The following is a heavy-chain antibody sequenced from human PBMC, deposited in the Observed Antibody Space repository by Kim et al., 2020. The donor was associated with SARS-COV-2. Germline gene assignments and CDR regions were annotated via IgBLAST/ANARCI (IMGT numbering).Heavy chain of an antibody. CDR1: GGSISSYY. J-gene: IGHJ4*02. CDR2: IYYSGST. Sequence: SETLSLTCTVSGGSISSYYWSWIRQPPGKGLEWIGYIYYSGSTNYNPSLKSRVTISVDTSKNQFSLKLSSVTAADTAVYYCASLYSGYENDYWGQGTLVTVSS. D-gene: IGHD5-12*01. V-gene: IGHV4-59*13. CDR3: ASLYSGYENDY.